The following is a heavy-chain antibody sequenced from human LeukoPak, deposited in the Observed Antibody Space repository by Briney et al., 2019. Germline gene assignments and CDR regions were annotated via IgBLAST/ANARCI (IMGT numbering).Heavy chain of an antibody. J-gene: IGHJ6*03. CDR3: ARGRVRGVMYYYYMDV. D-gene: IGHD3-10*01. CDR1: GYTFTGYY. CDR2: INPNSGGT. V-gene: IGHV1-2*02. Sequence: GASVKVSCKASGYTFTGYYMHWVRQAPGQGLEWMGWINPNSGGTNYAQKFQGRVTMTRDTSIGTAYMELSRLRSDDTAVYYCARGRVRGVMYYYYMDVWGKGTTVTVSS.